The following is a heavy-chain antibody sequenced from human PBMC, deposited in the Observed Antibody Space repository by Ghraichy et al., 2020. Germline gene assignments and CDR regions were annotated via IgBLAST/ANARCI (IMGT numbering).Heavy chain of an antibody. J-gene: IGHJ4*02. V-gene: IGHV2-5*01. D-gene: IGHD2-21*01. CDR2: IYWNDDE. CDR1: GFSLSTRGVG. Sequence: SGPTLVKPTQTLTLTCTFSGFSLSTRGVGVGWIRQPPGKALEWLAVIYWNDDERYSPSLKTRLTIAKDTSKNQVVLTVTNMDPVDTATYYCAHSPLWEPPMDSWGQGTLVTVSS. CDR3: AHSPLWEPPMDS.